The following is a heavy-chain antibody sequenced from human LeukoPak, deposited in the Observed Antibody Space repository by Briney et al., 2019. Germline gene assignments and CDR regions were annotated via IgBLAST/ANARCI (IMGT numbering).Heavy chain of an antibody. J-gene: IGHJ3*02. CDR2: MRNKANSYTT. CDR3: ARSPESGGNVFDI. Sequence: GGSLRLSCTASGFTFGDYAMSWFRQAPGKGLEWVGRMRNKANSYTTENAASVKGRLTLSRDDSKRLVFLQLNSLKIEDTAVYYCARSPESGGNVFDIWGQGTMVTVSS. CDR1: GFTFGDYA. V-gene: IGHV3-72*01. D-gene: IGHD3-16*01.